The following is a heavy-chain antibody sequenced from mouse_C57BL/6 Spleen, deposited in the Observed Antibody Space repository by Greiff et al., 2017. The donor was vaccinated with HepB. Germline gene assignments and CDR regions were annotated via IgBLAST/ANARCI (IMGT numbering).Heavy chain of an antibody. CDR1: GYTFTDYY. CDR2: IFPGSGST. CDR3: ARRGYYDYDALAMDY. J-gene: IGHJ4*01. V-gene: IGHV1-75*01. Sequence: VQLQQSGPELVKPGASVKISCKASGYTFTDYYINWVKQRPGQGLEWIGWIFPGSGSTYYNEKFKGKATLTVDKSSSTAYMLLSSLTSEDSAVYFCARRGYYDYDALAMDYWGQGTSVTVSS. D-gene: IGHD2-4*01.